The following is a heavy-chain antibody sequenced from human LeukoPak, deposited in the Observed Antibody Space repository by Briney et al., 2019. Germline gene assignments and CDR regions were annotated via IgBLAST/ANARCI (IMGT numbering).Heavy chain of an antibody. V-gene: IGHV3-7*03. D-gene: IGHD3-22*01. CDR3: AKDRYDSSGYCFDY. Sequence: QAGGSLRLSCAASGFTFRSYWMSWVRQAPGKGLEWVANINEDGSEKYHVDSVKGRFTISRDNAKNSLYLQMKSLRAEDTALYYCAKDRYDSSGYCFDYWGQGTLVTVSS. CDR2: INEDGSEK. J-gene: IGHJ4*02. CDR1: GFTFRSYW.